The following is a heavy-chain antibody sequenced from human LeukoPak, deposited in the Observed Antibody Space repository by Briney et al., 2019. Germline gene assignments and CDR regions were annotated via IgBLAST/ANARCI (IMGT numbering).Heavy chain of an antibody. CDR3: ARDRTRGSYGHFDY. D-gene: IGHD1-26*01. J-gene: IGHJ4*02. Sequence: GGSLRLSCAASGFTFSDYYMNWIRQAPGKGLEWLSYITNSGSISYAGSLKGRFTISRDNAKNSLYLQMNSLRVEDTAVYYCARDRTRGSYGHFDYWGQGTLVTVSS. CDR1: GFTFSDYY. V-gene: IGHV3-11*04. CDR2: ITNSGSI.